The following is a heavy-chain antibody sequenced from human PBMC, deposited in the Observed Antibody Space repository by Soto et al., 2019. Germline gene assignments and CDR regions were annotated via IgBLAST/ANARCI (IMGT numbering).Heavy chain of an antibody. CDR2: ISSSSSTI. D-gene: IGHD1-26*01. J-gene: IGHJ2*01. CDR3: ARGRWEVGAYWYIEV. CDR1: GFTLSGYS. Sequence: DVQLVESGGGIVHPGGSLGLSCVASGFTLSGYSMNWVRQAPGKGLEWVSHISSSSSTIYYADSAKGRFTISRDNAKNSVHLQLNSLRHDDTAVYYCARGRWEVGAYWYIEVWGRGTLVTVSS. V-gene: IGHV3-48*02.